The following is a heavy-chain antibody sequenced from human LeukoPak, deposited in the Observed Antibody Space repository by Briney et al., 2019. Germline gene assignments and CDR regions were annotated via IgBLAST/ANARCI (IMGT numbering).Heavy chain of an antibody. CDR2: INHSGST. CDR1: GGSFSGYY. J-gene: IGHJ4*02. CDR3: AREAGSGWYGGTRGEFDS. V-gene: IGHV4-34*01. Sequence: PSETLSLTCAVYGGSFSGYYWSWIRQPPGKGLEWIGEINHSGSTNYNPSLKSRVTISVDTSKNQFSLKLSSVTAADTAVYYCAREAGSGWYGGTRGEFDSWGQGTLVTVSS. D-gene: IGHD6-19*01.